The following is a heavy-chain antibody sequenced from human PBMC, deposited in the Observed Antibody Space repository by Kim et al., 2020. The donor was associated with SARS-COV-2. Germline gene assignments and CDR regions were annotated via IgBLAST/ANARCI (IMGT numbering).Heavy chain of an antibody. V-gene: IGHV3-43*01. J-gene: IGHJ4*02. CDR3: AKGIDDYYGSGSYTFDY. CDR1: GFTFDDYT. CDR2: ISWDGGST. Sequence: GGSLRLSCAASGFTFDDYTMHWVRQAPGKGLEWVSLISWDGGSTYYADSVKGRFTISRDNSKNSLYLQMNSLRTEDTALYYCAKGIDDYYGSGSYTFDYWGQGTLVTVSS. D-gene: IGHD3-10*01.